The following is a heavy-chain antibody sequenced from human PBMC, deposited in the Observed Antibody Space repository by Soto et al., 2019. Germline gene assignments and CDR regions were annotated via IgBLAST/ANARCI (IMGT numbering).Heavy chain of an antibody. V-gene: IGHV4-31*03. Sequence: SETLSLTCTVSGGSISSGGYYWSWIRQHPGKGLEWIGYIYYSGSTYYNPSLKSRVTISVDTPKNQFSLKLSSVTAADTAVYYCARERKNWFDPWGQGTLVTVSS. J-gene: IGHJ5*02. CDR2: IYYSGST. CDR1: GGSISSGGYY. CDR3: ARERKNWFDP.